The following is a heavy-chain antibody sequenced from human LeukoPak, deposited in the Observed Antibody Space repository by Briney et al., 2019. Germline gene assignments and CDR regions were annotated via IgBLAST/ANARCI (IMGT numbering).Heavy chain of an antibody. Sequence: GGSLRLSCAATGFTFSSYWMSWVRQAPGKGLEWVANIKQDGSEKYYVDSVKGRFTISRDNAKNSLYLQMNSLRAEDTAVYYCVASCGGDCYPELDYLGQGTLVTVSS. D-gene: IGHD2-21*02. J-gene: IGHJ4*02. CDR1: GFTFSSYW. V-gene: IGHV3-7*01. CDR2: IKQDGSEK. CDR3: VASCGGDCYPELDY.